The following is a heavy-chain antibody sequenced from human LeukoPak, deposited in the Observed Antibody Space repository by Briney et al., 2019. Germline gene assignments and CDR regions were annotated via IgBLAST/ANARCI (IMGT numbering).Heavy chain of an antibody. J-gene: IGHJ4*02. D-gene: IGHD3-22*01. CDR1: GGSISSYY. CDR2: IYYSGST. CDR3: ARGADSSGYYSIFYFDY. V-gene: IGHV4-59*01. Sequence: SETLSLTCTVSGGSISSYYWNWIRQPPGKGLEWIGYIYYSGSTNYNPSLKSRVTISADTSKNQFSLKLSSVTAADTAVYYCARGADSSGYYSIFYFDYWGQGTLVTVSS.